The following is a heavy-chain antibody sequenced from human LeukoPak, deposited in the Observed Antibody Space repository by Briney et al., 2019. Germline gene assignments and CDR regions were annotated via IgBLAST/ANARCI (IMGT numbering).Heavy chain of an antibody. V-gene: IGHV3-48*01. D-gene: IGHD5-12*01. J-gene: IGHJ6*02. CDR1: EFTFSSYS. CDR2: ITNSGNSK. CDR3: ARERVEWLPERQKPALYYYGMDV. Sequence: GGSLRLSCAASEFTFSSYSMNWVRQAPGKGLEWVSYITNSGNSKSYADSVKGRFTISRDNTKNSLYLQMNGLRAEDTAVYYCARERVEWLPERQKPALYYYGMDVWGQGTTVTVSS.